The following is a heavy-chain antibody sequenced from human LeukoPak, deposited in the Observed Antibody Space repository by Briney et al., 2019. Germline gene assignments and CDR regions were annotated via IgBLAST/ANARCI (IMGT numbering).Heavy chain of an antibody. CDR1: GFTFSSYG. J-gene: IGHJ4*02. Sequence: PGGSLRLSCAASGFTFSSYGMHWVRQAPGKGLEWVAFIRYDGSNKYYADSVKGRFTISRDNSKNTLYLQMNSLRAEDTAVYYCAKDFVDGLVSFPYYFDYWGQGTLVTVSS. CDR3: AKDFVDGLVSFPYYFDY. V-gene: IGHV3-30*02. D-gene: IGHD6-19*01. CDR2: IRYDGSNK.